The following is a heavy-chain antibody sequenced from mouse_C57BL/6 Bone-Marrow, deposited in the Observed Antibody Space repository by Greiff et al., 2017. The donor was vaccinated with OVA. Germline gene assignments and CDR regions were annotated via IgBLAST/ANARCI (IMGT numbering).Heavy chain of an antibody. CDR1: GFTFSSYA. Sequence: EVQLVESGGGLVKPGGSLKLSCAASGFTFSSYAMSWVRQTPEKRLEWVATISDGGSYTYYPDNVKGRFTISRDNAKNNLYLQMSHLKSEDTAMYYCARDNDEFAYWGQGTLVTVSA. CDR2: ISDGGSYT. J-gene: IGHJ3*01. CDR3: ARDNDEFAY. D-gene: IGHD2-12*01. V-gene: IGHV5-4*01.